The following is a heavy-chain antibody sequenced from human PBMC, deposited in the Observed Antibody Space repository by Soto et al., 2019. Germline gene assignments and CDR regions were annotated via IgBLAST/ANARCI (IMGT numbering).Heavy chain of an antibody. Sequence: SETLSLTCTVSGGSISSGGYYWSWIRQHPGKGLEWIGYIYYSGSTYYNPSLKSRVTISVDTSKNQFSLKLSSVTAADTAVYHCARDSRGYSSGWYSNFDYWGQGTLVTVSS. D-gene: IGHD6-19*01. CDR3: ARDSRGYSSGWYSNFDY. J-gene: IGHJ4*02. V-gene: IGHV4-31*03. CDR1: GGSISSGGYY. CDR2: IYYSGST.